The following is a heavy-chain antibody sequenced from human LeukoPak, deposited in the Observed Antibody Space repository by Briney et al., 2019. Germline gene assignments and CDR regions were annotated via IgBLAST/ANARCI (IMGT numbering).Heavy chain of an antibody. J-gene: IGHJ5*02. V-gene: IGHV3-53*05. CDR1: GFTLSKYG. Sequence: GGSLRLSCVASGFTLSKYGMKWVRQAPGKGLEWVSVIYSGGSTYYTDSVKGRFTISRDKSKNTVYLQMNSLRFEDTAMYYCARNWFDPWGQGTLVTVSS. CDR3: ARNWFDP. CDR2: IYSGGST.